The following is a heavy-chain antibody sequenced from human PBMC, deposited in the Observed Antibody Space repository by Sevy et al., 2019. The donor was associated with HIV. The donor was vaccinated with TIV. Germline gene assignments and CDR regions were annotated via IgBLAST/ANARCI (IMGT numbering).Heavy chain of an antibody. J-gene: IGHJ1*01. Sequence: ASVKVSCKGSGYPFTSFGISWVRQAPGQGLEWMGWINTNNGNANYALKYQGRVTMTRDTSTSTAYMELRSLRSDDTAVYYCAKDRGYCCGGSCYIQVWGQGTLVTVSS. CDR1: GYPFTSFG. CDR2: INTNNGNA. D-gene: IGHD2-15*01. V-gene: IGHV1-18*01. CDR3: AKDRGYCCGGSCYIQV.